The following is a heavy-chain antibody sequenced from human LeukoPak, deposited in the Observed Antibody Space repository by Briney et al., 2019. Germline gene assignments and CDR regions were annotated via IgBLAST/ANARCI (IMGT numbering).Heavy chain of an antibody. J-gene: IGHJ4*02. Sequence: ASVKVSCKASGGTFSSYAISWVRRAPGQGLEWMGGIIPIFGTANYAQKFQGRVTITTDESTSTAYMELSSLRSEDTAVYYCARSGFMYYYDSSGYYLFDYWGQGTLVTVSS. CDR3: ARSGFMYYYDSSGYYLFDY. D-gene: IGHD3-22*01. CDR1: GGTFSSYA. V-gene: IGHV1-69*05. CDR2: IIPIFGTA.